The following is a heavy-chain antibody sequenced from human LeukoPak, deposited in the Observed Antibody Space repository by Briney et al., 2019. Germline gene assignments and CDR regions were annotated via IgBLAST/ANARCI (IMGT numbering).Heavy chain of an antibody. CDR1: SYSISSGYY. CDR3: ARVDMYGGNSDLDY. J-gene: IGHJ4*02. V-gene: IGHV4-38-2*02. CDR2: IYHSGST. D-gene: IGHD4-23*01. Sequence: SETLSLTCTVSSYSISSGYYWGWIRQPPGKGLEWIGSIYHSGSTYYNPSLKSRVTISVDTSKNQFSLKLSSVTAADTAVYYCARVDMYGGNSDLDYWGQGTLVTVSS.